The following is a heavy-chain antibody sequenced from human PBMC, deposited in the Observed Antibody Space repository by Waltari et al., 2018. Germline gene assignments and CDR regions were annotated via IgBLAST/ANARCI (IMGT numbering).Heavy chain of an antibody. J-gene: IGHJ4*02. D-gene: IGHD6-19*01. V-gene: IGHV1-2*02. CDR2: INPNNGGT. CDR3: ARDEERWLVKFDY. CDR1: GYTFTGFY. Sequence: QVQLVQSGAEVKKPGASVKVSCKASGYTFTGFYIHWVRQAPGQGLEWMGWINPNNGGTNYAQNFRGGVTMTTDTSINTVYMELRSLRLDDTAVYYCARDEERWLVKFDYWGPGPLVTVSS.